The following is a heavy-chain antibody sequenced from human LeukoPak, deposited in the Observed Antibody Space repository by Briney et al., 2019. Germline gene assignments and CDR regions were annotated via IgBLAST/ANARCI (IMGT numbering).Heavy chain of an antibody. CDR2: IYHSGST. J-gene: IGHJ4*02. V-gene: IGHV4-30-2*01. Sequence: PSETLSLTCAVSGGSISSGGYSWSWIRQPPGKGLEWIGYIYHSGSTYYNPSLKSRVTISVDRSKYQFPLKLSSVTAADTAVYYCARERKDYGSVDYWGQGTLVTVSS. CDR3: ARERKDYGSVDY. CDR1: GGSISSGGYS. D-gene: IGHD4-17*01.